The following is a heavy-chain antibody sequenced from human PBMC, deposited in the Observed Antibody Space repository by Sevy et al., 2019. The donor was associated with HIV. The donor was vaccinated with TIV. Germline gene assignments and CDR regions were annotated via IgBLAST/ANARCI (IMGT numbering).Heavy chain of an antibody. CDR1: GYTLTDYW. V-gene: IGHV1-2*06. CDR2: IKPSGGAP. J-gene: IGHJ4*02. CDR3: ARTIVSGTMVDIDY. D-gene: IGHD1-26*01. Sequence: ASVKVSCKASGYTLTDYWIHWVRQAPGQGLEWMGRIKPSGGAPNYARMFQDRITVTSDTSITTAYLELNYLSSDDTAVYYCARTIVSGTMVDIDYWGQGPLVTVSS.